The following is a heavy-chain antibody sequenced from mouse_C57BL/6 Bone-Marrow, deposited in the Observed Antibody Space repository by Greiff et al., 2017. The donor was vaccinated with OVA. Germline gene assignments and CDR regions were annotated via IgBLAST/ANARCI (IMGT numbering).Heavy chain of an antibody. D-gene: IGHD1-1*01. J-gene: IGHJ4*01. CDR1: GYAFTNYL. V-gene: IGHV1-54*01. CDR3: ARNYYGSSYEGRDY. CDR2: INPGSGGT. Sequence: QVQLQQSGAELVRPGTSVKVSCKASGYAFTNYLIEWVKQRPGQGLEWIGVINPGSGGTNYNEKFKGKATLTADKSSSTAYMQLSSLTSEDSAVDVCARNYYGSSYEGRDYWGQGTSVTVSS.